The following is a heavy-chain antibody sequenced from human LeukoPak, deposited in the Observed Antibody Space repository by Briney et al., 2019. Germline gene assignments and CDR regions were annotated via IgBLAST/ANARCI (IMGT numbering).Heavy chain of an antibody. J-gene: IGHJ4*02. CDR3: AKDYVDTAMAS. Sequence: GGSLRLSCAASGFTFSSYGMSWVRQAPGKGLEWVSAISGSGGSTYYADSVKGRFAISRDNSKNTLYLQMNSLRAEDTAVYYCAKDYVDTAMASWGQGTLVTVSS. CDR1: GFTFSSYG. V-gene: IGHV3-23*01. CDR2: ISGSGGST. D-gene: IGHD5-18*01.